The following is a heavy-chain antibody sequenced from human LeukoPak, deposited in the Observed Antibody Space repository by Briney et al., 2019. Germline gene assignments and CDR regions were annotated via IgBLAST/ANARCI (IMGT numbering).Heavy chain of an antibody. CDR3: ARRPRIVGATAPRGLDY. CDR2: INHSGST. J-gene: IGHJ4*02. CDR1: GGSFSGYY. V-gene: IGHV4-34*01. Sequence: PSETLSLTCAVYGGSFSGYYWSWIRQPPGKGLEWIGEINHSGSTNYNPSLKSRVTISVDTSKNQFSLKLSSVTAADTAVYYCARRPRIVGATAPRGLDYWGQGTLVTVSS. D-gene: IGHD1-26*01.